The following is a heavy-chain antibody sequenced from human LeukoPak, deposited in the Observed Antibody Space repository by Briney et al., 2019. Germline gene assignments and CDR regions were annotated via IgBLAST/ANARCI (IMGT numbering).Heavy chain of an antibody. Sequence: GGSLRLSCAASGFTFDDYAMPWVRQAPGKGLEWVSGIRWNSGSIGYADSVKGRFTISRDNAKNSLYLQMNSLRAEDTALYYCAKDISYYDSSGPYYYYYGMDVWGQGTTVTVSS. J-gene: IGHJ6*02. CDR3: AKDISYYDSSGPYYYYYGMDV. CDR2: IRWNSGSI. CDR1: GFTFDDYA. V-gene: IGHV3-9*01. D-gene: IGHD3-22*01.